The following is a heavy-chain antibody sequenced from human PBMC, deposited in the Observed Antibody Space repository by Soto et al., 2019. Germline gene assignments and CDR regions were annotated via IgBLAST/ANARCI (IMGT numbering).Heavy chain of an antibody. V-gene: IGHV3-23*01. CDR1: GFTFSSYA. D-gene: IGHD3-9*01. CDR3: AKDAGYYDILTGYYNSYYFDY. J-gene: IGHJ4*02. Sequence: GGSLRLSCAASGFTFSSYAMSWVRQAPGKGLEWVSAISGSGGSTYYADSVKGRFTVSRDNSKNTLYLQMNSLRAEDTAVYYCAKDAGYYDILTGYYNSYYFDYWGQGTLVTVSS. CDR2: ISGSGGST.